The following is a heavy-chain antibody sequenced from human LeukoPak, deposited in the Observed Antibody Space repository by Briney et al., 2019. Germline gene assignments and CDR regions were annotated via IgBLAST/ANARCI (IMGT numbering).Heavy chain of an antibody. J-gene: IGHJ4*02. CDR2: IKEDGSDK. CDR3: ATDAAYGYDRFDH. D-gene: IGHD2-15*01. Sequence: GGSLRLSCEATGFIFSNYWMAWVRQAPGKGLEWVANIKEDGSDKNYVVSMEGRFTISRDNAKNSLYLQMNSVRVGDTAVYYCATDAAYGYDRFDHWGQGTQVTVSS. CDR1: GFIFSNYW. V-gene: IGHV3-7*01.